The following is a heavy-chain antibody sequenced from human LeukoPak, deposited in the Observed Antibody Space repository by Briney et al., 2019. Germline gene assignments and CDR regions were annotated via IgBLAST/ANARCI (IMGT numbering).Heavy chain of an antibody. CDR2: IYPGDSDT. Sequence: GESLKISCKGYGYSFTSYWIGWVRQMPGKGLEWMGIIYPGDSDTRYSPSFQGQVTISADKSISTAYLQWSSLKASDTAMYYCASPLGRYDSSGTFKDYWGQGTLVTVSS. D-gene: IGHD3-22*01. J-gene: IGHJ4*02. V-gene: IGHV5-51*01. CDR3: ASPLGRYDSSGTFKDY. CDR1: GYSFTSYW.